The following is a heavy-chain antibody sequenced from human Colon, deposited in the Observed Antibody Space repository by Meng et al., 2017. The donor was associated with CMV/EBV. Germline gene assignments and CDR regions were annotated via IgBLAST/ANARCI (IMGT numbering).Heavy chain of an antibody. V-gene: IGHV3-23*01. Sequence: EGALLGSGGELVRPGGSLGLSGAVSGFRFNNDVMTWVRQARGKGLEWVATISGNGASAYYADSVKGRFTISRDNSKNMVYLQMKTLRDEDTAVYYCAKGFYWGQGTLVTVSS. CDR2: ISGNGASA. J-gene: IGHJ4*02. CDR1: GFRFNNDV. CDR3: AKGFY.